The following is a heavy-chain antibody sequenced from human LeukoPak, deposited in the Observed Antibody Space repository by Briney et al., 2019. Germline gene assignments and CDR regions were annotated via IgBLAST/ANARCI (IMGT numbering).Heavy chain of an antibody. D-gene: IGHD6-13*01. CDR2: IVVGSGNT. CDR3: ARDRIAAAGKGNYFDY. J-gene: IGHJ4*02. Sequence: SVKVSCKASGFTFTSSAVQWVRQARGQRLEWIGWIVVGSGNTNYAQKLQERVTMTRDTSTSTVYMELSSLRSEDTAVYYCARDRIAAAGKGNYFDYWGQGTLVTVSS. CDR1: GFTFTSSA. V-gene: IGHV1-58*01.